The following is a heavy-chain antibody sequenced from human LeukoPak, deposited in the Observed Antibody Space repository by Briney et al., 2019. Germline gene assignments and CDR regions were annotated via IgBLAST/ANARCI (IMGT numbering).Heavy chain of an antibody. CDR3: ARGEGSSSTDPFDY. V-gene: IGHV3-48*03. D-gene: IGHD2-2*01. Sequence: GGSLRLSCAASGFTFSSYEMNWVRQAPGKGLEWASYISSSGSTIYYADSVKGRFTISRDNAKNSLYLQMNSLRAEDTAVYYCARGEGSSSTDPFDYWGQGTLVTVSS. J-gene: IGHJ4*02. CDR1: GFTFSSYE. CDR2: ISSSGSTI.